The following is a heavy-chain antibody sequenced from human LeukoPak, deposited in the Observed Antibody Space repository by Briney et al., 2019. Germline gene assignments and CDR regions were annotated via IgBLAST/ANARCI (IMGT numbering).Heavy chain of an antibody. Sequence: SETLSLTCTVSGGSISSHYWSWIRQPPGKGLEWNGYIYYSGSTNYNPSLKSRVTISVDTSKNQFSLKLSSVTAADTAVYYCARLSVSSSYTLDYWGQGTLVTVSS. D-gene: IGHD6-6*01. J-gene: IGHJ4*02. V-gene: IGHV4-59*11. CDR1: GGSISSHY. CDR3: ARLSVSSSYTLDY. CDR2: IYYSGST.